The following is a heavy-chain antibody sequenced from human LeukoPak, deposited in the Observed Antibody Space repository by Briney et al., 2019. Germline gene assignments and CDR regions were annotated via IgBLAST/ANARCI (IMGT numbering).Heavy chain of an antibody. CDR2: INAGNGNT. D-gene: IGHD3-10*01. CDR1: GYTFTSYA. Sequence: GASVKVSCKASGYTFTSYAMHWVRQAPGQRLEWMGWINAGNGNTKYSQEFQGRVTITRDTSASTAYMELSSLRSEDMAVYYCARDYNPEGSYYLAHYYYYMDVWGKGTTVTVSS. V-gene: IGHV1-3*03. CDR3: ARDYNPEGSYYLAHYYYYMDV. J-gene: IGHJ6*03.